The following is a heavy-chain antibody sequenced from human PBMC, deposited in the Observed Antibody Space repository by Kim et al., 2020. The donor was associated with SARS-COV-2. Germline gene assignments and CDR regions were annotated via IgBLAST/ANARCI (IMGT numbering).Heavy chain of an antibody. J-gene: IGHJ4*02. Sequence: GGSLRLSCAASGFTFSSYAMSWVRQAPGKGLEWVSAISGSGGSTYYADSVKGRFTISRDNSKNTLYLQMNSLRAEDTAVYYCAKASRKVPSIAARPLVDYWGQGTLVTVSS. CDR3: AKASRKVPSIAARPLVDY. CDR1: GFTFSSYA. V-gene: IGHV3-23*01. D-gene: IGHD6-6*01. CDR2: ISGSGGST.